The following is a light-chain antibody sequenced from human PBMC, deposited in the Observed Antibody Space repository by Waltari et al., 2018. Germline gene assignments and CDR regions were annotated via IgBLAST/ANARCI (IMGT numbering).Light chain of an antibody. CDR1: QDIKND. J-gene: IGKJ1*01. Sequence: AIKLPQSPSPPSASVGDSVTITCRASQDIKNDLGWYQQKPGKAPKLLIKAASRLQTGVPSRFSGSASGTDFTLTISSLQPEDFATYYCLQDYNYPRAFGQGTKVEIK. V-gene: IGKV1-6*01. CDR2: AAS. CDR3: LQDYNYPRA.